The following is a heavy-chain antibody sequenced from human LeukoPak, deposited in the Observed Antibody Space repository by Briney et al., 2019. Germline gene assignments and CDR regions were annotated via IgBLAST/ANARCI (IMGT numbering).Heavy chain of an antibody. CDR1: GFTFDDYA. Sequence: GRSLRLSCAASGFTFDDYAMHWVRQAPGKGLEWVSGISWNSGSIGYADSVKGRFTISRDNAKNSLYLQMNSLRAEDTALYYCAKDFRVDRVVVPAVTSDYWGQGTLVIVSS. J-gene: IGHJ4*02. CDR2: ISWNSGSI. CDR3: AKDFRVDRVVVPAVTSDY. D-gene: IGHD2-15*01. V-gene: IGHV3-9*01.